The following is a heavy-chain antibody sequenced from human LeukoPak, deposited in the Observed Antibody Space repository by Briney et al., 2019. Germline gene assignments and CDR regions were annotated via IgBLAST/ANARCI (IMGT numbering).Heavy chain of an antibody. Sequence: GGSLRLSCAASGFTFSTYWRSWVRQTPGKGLEGVATIKLDGSEKYYVDSVKGRFTISRENAKNSLYLQMNSLRAEDTAVYYCTRESRGRSKIDYWGQGTLVTVSS. CDR2: IKLDGSEK. CDR3: TRESRGRSKIDY. D-gene: IGHD4-17*01. V-gene: IGHV3-7*01. J-gene: IGHJ4*02. CDR1: GFTFSTYW.